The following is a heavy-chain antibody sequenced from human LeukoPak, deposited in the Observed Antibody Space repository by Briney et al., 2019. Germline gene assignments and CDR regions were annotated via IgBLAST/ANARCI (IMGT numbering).Heavy chain of an antibody. J-gene: IGHJ4*02. CDR3: ASVNSEVAATFDY. CDR1: GYSISTGSY. CDR2: IQYRGDS. D-gene: IGHD2-15*01. V-gene: IGHV4-38-2*02. Sequence: SETLSLTCTVSGYSISTGSYWGWIRQPPGKGLEWIGNIQYRGDSYYNPSLKSRVTISVDTSKNQFSLKLSSVTAADTAVYYCASVNSEVAATFDYWGQGTLVTVSS.